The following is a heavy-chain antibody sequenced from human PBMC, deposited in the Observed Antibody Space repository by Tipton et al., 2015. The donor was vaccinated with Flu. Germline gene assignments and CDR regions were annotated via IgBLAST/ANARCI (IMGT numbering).Heavy chain of an antibody. V-gene: IGHV4-34*01. CDR3: ARFKTRRKAFDI. J-gene: IGHJ3*02. CDR1: GGSIRSYY. CDR2: INHSGST. Sequence: TLSLTCAVSGGSIRSYYWSWIRQPPGKGLEWIGEINHSGSTNYNPSLKSRVTISVDTSKNQFSLKLSSVTAADTAVYYCARFKTRRKAFDIWGQGTMVTVSS. D-gene: IGHD1-14*01.